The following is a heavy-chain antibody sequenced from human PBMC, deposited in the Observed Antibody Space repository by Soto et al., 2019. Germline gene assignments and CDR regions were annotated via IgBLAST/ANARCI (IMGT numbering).Heavy chain of an antibody. CDR2: IIPIFGTA. J-gene: IGHJ5*02. Sequence: SVKVSCKASGGTFSGYAISWVRQAPGQGREWMGGIIPIFGTANYAQKFQGRVTITADESTSTAYMELSSLRSEDTAVYYCARDYVAAAGTGGWLDPWGQGTLVTVSS. CDR1: GGTFSGYA. CDR3: ARDYVAAAGTGGWLDP. D-gene: IGHD6-13*01. V-gene: IGHV1-69*13.